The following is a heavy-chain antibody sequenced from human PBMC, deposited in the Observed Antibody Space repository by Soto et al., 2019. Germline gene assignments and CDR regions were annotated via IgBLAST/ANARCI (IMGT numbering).Heavy chain of an antibody. CDR2: ISGSRGRGDI. Sequence: GGSLRLSCAASGFIFRNFGMNWVRQAPGKGPEWVSGISGSRGRGDIKYADSVKGRFTISRDNSKNTLYLQMNSLRDEDTAVYYCAKVRPLRDCTRTSCLGAFDIWGQGTMVTVPS. CDR3: AKVRPLRDCTRTSCLGAFDI. V-gene: IGHV3-23*01. J-gene: IGHJ3*02. D-gene: IGHD2-2*01. CDR1: GFIFRNFG.